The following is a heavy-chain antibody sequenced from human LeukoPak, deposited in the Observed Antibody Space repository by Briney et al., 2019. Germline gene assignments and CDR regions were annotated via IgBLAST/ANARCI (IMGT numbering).Heavy chain of an antibody. CDR3: ARAQYYYDSSGSGDY. D-gene: IGHD3-22*01. CDR1: GFTFSSYR. CDR2: IKQDGSEK. V-gene: IGHV3-7*01. Sequence: GGSLRLSCAASGFTFSSYRMSWVRQAPGKGLEWVANIKQDGSEKYYVDSVKGRFTISRDNAKNSLYLQMNSLRAEDTAVYYCARAQYYYDSSGSGDYWGQGTLVTASS. J-gene: IGHJ4*02.